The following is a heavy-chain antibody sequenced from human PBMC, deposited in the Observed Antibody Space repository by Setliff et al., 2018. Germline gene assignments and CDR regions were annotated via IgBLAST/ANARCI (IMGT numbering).Heavy chain of an antibody. V-gene: IGHV4-39*01. CDR2: VFYTEGT. D-gene: IGHD3-10*01. CDR3: ANRGYDGLGKYYTLYLDY. Sequence: PSETLSLTCTVSGGSLTGTSNYWAWIRQPPGKGLEWIGSVFYTEGTHYNESLKSRLAISLDTSKNQFSLRLSSVTAADTAVYYCANRGYDGLGKYYTLYLDYWGQGTLVTVSS. CDR1: GGSLTGTSNY. J-gene: IGHJ4*02.